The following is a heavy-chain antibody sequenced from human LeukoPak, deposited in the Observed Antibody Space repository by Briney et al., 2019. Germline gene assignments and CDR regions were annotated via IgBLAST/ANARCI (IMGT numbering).Heavy chain of an antibody. D-gene: IGHD3-10*01. Sequence: GGSLRLSCAASGFTFSSYWTSWVRQAPGKGLEWVANIKQDGSEKYYVDSVKGRFTISRDNAKNSLYLQLNSLRAEDTAVYYCAREHVLLWFGELKRSGMDVWGKGTTVTVSS. J-gene: IGHJ6*04. CDR1: GFTFSSYW. V-gene: IGHV3-7*03. CDR3: AREHVLLWFGELKRSGMDV. CDR2: IKQDGSEK.